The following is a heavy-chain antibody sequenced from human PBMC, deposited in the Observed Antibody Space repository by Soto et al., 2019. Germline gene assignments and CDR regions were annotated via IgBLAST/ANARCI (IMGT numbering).Heavy chain of an antibody. V-gene: IGHV3-33*01. Sequence: GGSLRLSCAASGFTFSSYGMHWVRQAPGKGLEWVAVIWYDGSKKYYADSVKGRFTISRDNSKNTLYLQMNSLRAEDTAVYYCARDSVPIQLWTNWFDPWGQGTLVTVSS. CDR2: IWYDGSKK. CDR1: GFTFSSYG. CDR3: ARDSVPIQLWTNWFDP. J-gene: IGHJ5*02. D-gene: IGHD5-18*01.